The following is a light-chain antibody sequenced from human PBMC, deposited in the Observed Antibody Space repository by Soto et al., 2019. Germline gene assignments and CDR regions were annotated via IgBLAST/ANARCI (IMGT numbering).Light chain of an antibody. Sequence: DIQMTQSPSTLSASVGDRVTITCRASRSISRWLAWYQQKPGKAPKLLIYDASSLESGVPSRFSGRGSGTQFTLTISSLQPDDFATYYCQRYNTFSGTFGPGTKVDIK. CDR2: DAS. J-gene: IGKJ1*01. CDR3: QRYNTFSGT. CDR1: RSISRW. V-gene: IGKV1-5*01.